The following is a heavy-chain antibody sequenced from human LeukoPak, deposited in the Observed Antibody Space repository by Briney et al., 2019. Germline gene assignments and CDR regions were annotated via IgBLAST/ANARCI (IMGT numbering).Heavy chain of an antibody. CDR1: GGSISTSNYY. CDR2: IFYSGST. V-gene: IGHV4-39*07. CDR3: ARGGRSSSSLNFDY. J-gene: IGHJ4*02. D-gene: IGHD6-6*01. Sequence: SETLSLTCTVSGGSISTSNYYWGWIRQPPGKGLEWIGNIFYSGSTYYSPSLKSRVTISLVTSRNQLSLKLTSVTAADTAVYYCARGGRSSSSLNFDYWGQGTLVTVSS.